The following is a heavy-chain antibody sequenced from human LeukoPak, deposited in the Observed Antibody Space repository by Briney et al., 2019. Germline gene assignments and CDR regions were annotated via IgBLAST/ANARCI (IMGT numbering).Heavy chain of an antibody. D-gene: IGHD5-12*01. Sequence: SETLSLTCAVSGGSISSGGYSWSWIRQPPGKGLEWIGYIYHSGSTYYNPSLKSRVTISVDRSKNQFSLKLSSVTAADTAVYYCARGDEMATMGFDYWGQGTLVNVSS. CDR1: GGSISSGGYS. J-gene: IGHJ4*02. V-gene: IGHV4-30-2*01. CDR2: IYHSGST. CDR3: ARGDEMATMGFDY.